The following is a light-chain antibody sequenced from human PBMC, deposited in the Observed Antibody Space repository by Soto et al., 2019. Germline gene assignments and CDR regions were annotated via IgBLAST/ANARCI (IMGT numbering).Light chain of an antibody. CDR3: QQYNNWPPIT. J-gene: IGKJ3*01. CDR1: QSVSGN. Sequence: EIVMTQSPATLSVSPGERATLSCRASQSVSGNLAWYQQKPGQAPRLLIYAASTRAKGIPARFSGSGSGTEFTLTISSLQSEDFAVYYCQQYNNWPPITFGPGTKVDIK. V-gene: IGKV3-15*01. CDR2: AAS.